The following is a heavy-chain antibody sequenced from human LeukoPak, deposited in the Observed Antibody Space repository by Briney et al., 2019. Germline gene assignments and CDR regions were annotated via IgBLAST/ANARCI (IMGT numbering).Heavy chain of an antibody. CDR2: ISSSSSYI. CDR1: GFTFSSYS. CDR3: ARGRLGATVPTRIYYFDY. Sequence: GGSLRLSCAASGFTFSSYSMNWVRQAPGKGLEWVSSISSSSSYIYYADSVKGRFTISRDNAKNSLYLQMNSLRAEDTAVYYCARGRLGATVPTRIYYFDYWGQGTLVTVSS. D-gene: IGHD1-26*01. V-gene: IGHV3-21*01. J-gene: IGHJ4*02.